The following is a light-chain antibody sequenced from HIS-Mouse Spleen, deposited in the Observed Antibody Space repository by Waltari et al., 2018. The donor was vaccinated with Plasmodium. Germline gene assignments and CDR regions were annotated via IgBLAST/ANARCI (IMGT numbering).Light chain of an antibody. CDR1: RRDVGLYKL. Sequence: QSALTQPASVSGSPGQSITISCTVPRRDVGLYKLVSWYQPHPGNAPKLMIYEGIKRPSGVSNRFSGSKSGNTASLTISGLQAEDEADYYCCSYAGSSTLVFGGGTKLTVL. CDR3: CSYAGSSTLV. V-gene: IGLV2-23*01. J-gene: IGLJ3*02. CDR2: EGI.